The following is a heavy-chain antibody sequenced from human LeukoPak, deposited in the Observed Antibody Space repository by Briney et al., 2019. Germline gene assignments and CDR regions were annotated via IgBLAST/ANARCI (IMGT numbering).Heavy chain of an antibody. J-gene: IGHJ4*02. Sequence: PGRSLRLSCAASGFTFSSYGMHWVRQAPGKGLEWVAVISYDGSNKYYADYVKGRFTISRDNSKNTLYLQMNSLRAEDTAVYYCAKEDGGYCSGGSCYDLGSLFDYWGQGTLVTVSS. CDR3: AKEDGGYCSGGSCYDLGSLFDY. V-gene: IGHV3-30*18. CDR1: GFTFSSYG. D-gene: IGHD2-15*01. CDR2: ISYDGSNK.